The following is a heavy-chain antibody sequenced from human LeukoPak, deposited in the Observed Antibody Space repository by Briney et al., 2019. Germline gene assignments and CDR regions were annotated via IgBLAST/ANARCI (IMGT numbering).Heavy chain of an antibody. CDR3: ARVRDFYASGDWFDP. J-gene: IGHJ5*02. Sequence: PSETLSLTCTVSGGSISSYYWSWIRQPAGKGLEWIGRIYTSGNTNYNPSLKSRVTMSVDTSKNQFSLKLSSVTAADTAVYYCARVRDFYASGDWFDPWGQGTLVTVSS. CDR2: IYTSGNT. CDR1: GGSISSYY. V-gene: IGHV4-4*07. D-gene: IGHD3-16*01.